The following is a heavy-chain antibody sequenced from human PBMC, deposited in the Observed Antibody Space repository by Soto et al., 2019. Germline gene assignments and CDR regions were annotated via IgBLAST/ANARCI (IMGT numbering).Heavy chain of an antibody. CDR1: GFTFSSYG. D-gene: IGHD4-4*01. CDR2: ISYDGSNK. J-gene: IGHJ4*02. V-gene: IGHV3-30*18. Sequence: PGGSLRLSCAASGFTFSSYGMHWVRQAPGKGLEWVAVISYDGSNKYYADSVKGRFTISRDNSKNTLYLQMNSLRAEDTAVYYCAKDLPPLGPVDYWGQGTLVTVS. CDR3: AKDLPPLGPVDY.